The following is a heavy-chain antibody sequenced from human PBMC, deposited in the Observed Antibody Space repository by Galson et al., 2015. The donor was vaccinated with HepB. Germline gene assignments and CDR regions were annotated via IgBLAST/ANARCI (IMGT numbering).Heavy chain of an antibody. D-gene: IGHD4-17*01. CDR3: ARVPAYGDFIPRYFDS. J-gene: IGHJ4*02. Sequence: SLRLACAASGFYFDNYALSWVRQGSGTALHWVSGISSSGDSTYYADSVKGRFTISRDNSKNTVSLQMNSLTVEDAAVYYCARVPAYGDFIPRYFDSWGQGTLVTVSS. CDR2: ISSSGDST. V-gene: IGHV3-23*01. CDR1: GFYFDNYA.